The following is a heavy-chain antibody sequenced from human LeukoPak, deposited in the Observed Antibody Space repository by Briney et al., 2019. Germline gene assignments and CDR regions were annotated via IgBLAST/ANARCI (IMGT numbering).Heavy chain of an antibody. Sequence: SETLSLTCTVSGGSITSDIYYWSWIRQPPGKGLEWIGYIYYSGSTNYNPSLKSRVTISVDTSKNQFSLKLSSVTAADTAVYYCARDTYKYSSSLGWFDPWGQGILVTVSS. D-gene: IGHD6-13*01. CDR1: GGSITSDIYY. V-gene: IGHV4-61*01. J-gene: IGHJ5*02. CDR2: IYYSGST. CDR3: ARDTYKYSSSLGWFDP.